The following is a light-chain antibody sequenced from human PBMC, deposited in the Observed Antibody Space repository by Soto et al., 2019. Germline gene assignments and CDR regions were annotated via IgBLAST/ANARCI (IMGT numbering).Light chain of an antibody. CDR1: QSISSSY. V-gene: IGKV3-20*01. Sequence: EIVLTQSPGTLSLSPGERATLSCRASQSISSSYLAWYQQKPGQAPRPLIYGASSRATGTPDRFSGSGSGTDFTLTISRLEPEDFAVYYCQQYYSSPWTFGLGTKVEIK. CDR3: QQYYSSPWT. J-gene: IGKJ1*01. CDR2: GAS.